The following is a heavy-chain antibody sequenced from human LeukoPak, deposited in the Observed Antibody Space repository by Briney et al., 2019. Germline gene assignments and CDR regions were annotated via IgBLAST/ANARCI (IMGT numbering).Heavy chain of an antibody. CDR2: IYYSGST. Sequence: SETLSLTCTVSGGSISSSDYYWGGIRQPPGKGLEWIASIYYSGSTYYSPSLKSGVTISVDTSKNQFSLKLRSVTATDTAVYYCARGLTRGYTYGGCFDPWGQGTLVTVSS. CDR3: ARGLTRGYTYGGCFDP. V-gene: IGHV4-39*01. J-gene: IGHJ5*02. CDR1: GGSISSSDYY. D-gene: IGHD5-12*01.